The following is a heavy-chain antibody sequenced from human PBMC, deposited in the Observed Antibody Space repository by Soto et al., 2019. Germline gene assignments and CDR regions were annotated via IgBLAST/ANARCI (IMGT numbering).Heavy chain of an antibody. CDR2: GST. Sequence: GSTNYNASLKSRVTISVDKSKNQFSLKLSSVTAADTAVYYCATKDYQWVMFDMWGQGTMVTVSS. CDR3: ATKDYQWVMFDM. V-gene: IGHV4-4*02. D-gene: IGHD1-26*01. J-gene: IGHJ3*02.